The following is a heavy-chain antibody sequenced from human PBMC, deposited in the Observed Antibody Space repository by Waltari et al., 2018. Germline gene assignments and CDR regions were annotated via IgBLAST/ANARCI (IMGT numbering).Heavy chain of an antibody. CDR1: GGSFSGYY. V-gene: IGHV4-34*01. J-gene: IGHJ6*03. CDR3: ARARSGGYLYYYYMDV. Sequence: QVQLQQWGAGLLKPSATLSLTCAVYGGSFSGYYWRWIRQPPGKGLEWIGEINHSGSTNYNPSLKSRVTISVDTSKNQFSLKLSSVTAADTAVYYCARARSGGYLYYYYMDVWGKGTTVTVSS. D-gene: IGHD3-22*01. CDR2: INHSGST.